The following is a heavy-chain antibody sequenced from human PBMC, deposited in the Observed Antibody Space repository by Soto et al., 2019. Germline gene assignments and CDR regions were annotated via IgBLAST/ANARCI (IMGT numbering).Heavy chain of an antibody. CDR1: GFTFSSYA. CDR2: ISGSGGST. CDR3: AKDWGYCTNGVCYYYGMDV. Sequence: LRLSCAASGFTFSSYAMSWVRQAPGKGLEWVSAISGSGGSTYYADSVKGRFTISRDNTKNTLYMQMNSLRAEDTVVYYCAKDWGYCTNGVCYYYGMDVWGQGTTVTVSS. V-gene: IGHV3-23*01. J-gene: IGHJ6*02. D-gene: IGHD2-8*01.